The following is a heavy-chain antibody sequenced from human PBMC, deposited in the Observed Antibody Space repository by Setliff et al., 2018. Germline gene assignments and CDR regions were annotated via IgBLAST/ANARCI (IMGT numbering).Heavy chain of an antibody. CDR2: MSPVYGIA. D-gene: IGHD5-12*01. CDR3: VRGPGPSVVVAIPFDH. V-gene: IGHV1-18*01. CDR1: GYAFITFG. J-gene: IGHJ4*02. Sequence: ASVKVSCKTSGYAFITFGMSWVRQAPGQGLEWMGWMSPVYGIANYARKFQGRVTLTADTSTTTAYLELTSLRYDDTAVYYCVRGPGPSVVVAIPFDHWGQGSTVTVSS.